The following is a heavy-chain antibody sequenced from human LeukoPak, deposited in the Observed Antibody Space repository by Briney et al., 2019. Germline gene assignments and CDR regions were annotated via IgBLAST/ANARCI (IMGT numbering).Heavy chain of an antibody. CDR1: GRSISSGSYY. J-gene: IGHJ5*02. D-gene: IGHD5-12*01. Sequence: SETLSLTCTVSGRSISSGSYYWSWIRQPAGKGLEWIGRMYTSGSTNCNPSLKSRVTISVDTSKNQFSLKLSSVTAADTAVYYCARERYGGYRWFDPWGQGTLVTVSS. CDR3: ARERYGGYRWFDP. CDR2: MYTSGST. V-gene: IGHV4-61*02.